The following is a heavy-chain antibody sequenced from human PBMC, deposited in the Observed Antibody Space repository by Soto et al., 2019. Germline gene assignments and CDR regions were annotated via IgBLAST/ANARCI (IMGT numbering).Heavy chain of an antibody. CDR3: ARAPGFDYYDSSGFDY. CDR1: GFTFSSYA. Sequence: ESGGGVVQPGRSLRLSCAASGFTFSSYAMHWVRQAPGKGLEWVAVISYDGSNKYYADSVKGRFTISRDNSKNTLYLQMNSLRPEDTAVYYCARAPGFDYYDSSGFDYWGQGTLVTVSS. D-gene: IGHD3-22*01. J-gene: IGHJ4*02. V-gene: IGHV3-30-3*01. CDR2: ISYDGSNK.